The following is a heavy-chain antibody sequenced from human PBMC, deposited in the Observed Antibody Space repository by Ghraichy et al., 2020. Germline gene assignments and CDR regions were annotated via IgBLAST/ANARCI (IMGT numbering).Heavy chain of an antibody. D-gene: IGHD3-22*01. CDR3: AKYGGTSGSYFRVFDY. CDR2: IGPGGGDI. CDR1: GFSFSMYA. J-gene: IGHJ4*02. Sequence: GGSLRLSCAASGFSFSMYAMTWVRQAPGKGLEWLSVIGPGGGDIQYADSVTGRFTISRDNSKNTLYLQMNSLRGEDTAVYYCAKYGGTSGSYFRVFDYWGQGILVTVCS. V-gene: IGHV3-23*01.